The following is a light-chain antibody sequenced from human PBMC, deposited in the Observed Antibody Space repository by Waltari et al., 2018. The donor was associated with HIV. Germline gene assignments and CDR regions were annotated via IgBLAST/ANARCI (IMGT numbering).Light chain of an antibody. Sequence: QSALTQPPSASGSPGQSVTISCTGTNRDGGGYNYVSWYQPHPGKAPKRRMYEGSNRPSWVPDRFFGSKSGNTASLTVSGLQAEDEAEYYCSSYTGSNNLVVFGGGTKLTVL. CDR3: SSYTGSNNLVV. V-gene: IGLV2-8*01. CDR2: EGS. CDR1: NRDGGGYNY. J-gene: IGLJ3*02.